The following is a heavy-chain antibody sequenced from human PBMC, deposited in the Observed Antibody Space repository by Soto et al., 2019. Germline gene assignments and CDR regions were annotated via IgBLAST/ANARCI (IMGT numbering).Heavy chain of an antibody. CDR1: GFTFSSYA. J-gene: IGHJ6*02. CDR3: AREGYYDFWGGLGMDV. Sequence: GGSLRLSCAASGFTFSSYAMHWVRQAPGEGLEWVAVISYDGSNKYYADSVKGRFTISRDNSKNTLYLQMNSLRAEDTAVYYCAREGYYDFWGGLGMDVWGQGTTVTVSS. CDR2: ISYDGSNK. V-gene: IGHV3-30-3*01. D-gene: IGHD3-3*01.